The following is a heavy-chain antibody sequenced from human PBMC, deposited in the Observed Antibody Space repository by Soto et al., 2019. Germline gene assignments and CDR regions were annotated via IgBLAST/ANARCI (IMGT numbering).Heavy chain of an antibody. J-gene: IGHJ4*02. CDR3: EKLEDDFWSGPIDY. D-gene: IGHD3-3*01. Sequence: WGSLRLSCAASGFTFSSYVMSWVRQAPGKGLEWVSAISGSGGSTYYADSVKGRFTISRDNSKNTLYLQMNSLRADDTAVYYCEKLEDDFWSGPIDYWGQGTLVTVSS. CDR2: ISGSGGST. V-gene: IGHV3-23*01. CDR1: GFTFSSYV.